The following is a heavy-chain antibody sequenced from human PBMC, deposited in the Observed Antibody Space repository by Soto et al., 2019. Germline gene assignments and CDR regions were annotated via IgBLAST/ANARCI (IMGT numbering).Heavy chain of an antibody. CDR2: INPKSGGT. Sequence: ASVKVSCKASGYTFIGYYIHWVRQAPGQGLEWMGWINPKSGGTNYAQRFQGWVTMTRDRSISTAYMELSRLKSDDTAVYYCARVGGGLASLGYYGMDVWGQGTTVTV. J-gene: IGHJ6*02. V-gene: IGHV1-2*04. CDR1: GYTFIGYY. CDR3: ARVGGGLASLGYYGMDV. D-gene: IGHD3-10*01.